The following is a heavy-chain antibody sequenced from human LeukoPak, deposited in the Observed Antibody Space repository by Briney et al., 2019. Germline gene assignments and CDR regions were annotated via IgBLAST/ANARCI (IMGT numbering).Heavy chain of an antibody. CDR3: ATHLSDAFDI. CDR2: IGGSGVST. V-gene: IGHV3-23*01. CDR1: GFTFSSYT. D-gene: IGHD3-3*02. J-gene: IGHJ3*02. Sequence: GGSLRLSCAASGFTFSSYTMNWVRQAPGKGLEWVSTIGGSGVSTYYADSVKGRFSISRDNSKNTLYLQMNSLRAEDTALYYCATHLSDAFDIWGQGRMASVSS.